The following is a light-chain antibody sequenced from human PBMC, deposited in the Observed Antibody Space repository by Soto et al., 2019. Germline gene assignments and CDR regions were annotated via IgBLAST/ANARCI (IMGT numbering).Light chain of an antibody. J-gene: IGLJ1*01. Sequence: QSVLTQPASVSASPGQSITISCTGASSDIGRYNYVSWYQQYPGKAPKLIIFEVSNRPSGVSSRFSGSKSGNTASLTISGLQADDEADYYCSSYTTSSNVFGTGTKVTVL. CDR2: EVS. CDR1: SSDIGRYNY. V-gene: IGLV2-14*01. CDR3: SSYTTSSNV.